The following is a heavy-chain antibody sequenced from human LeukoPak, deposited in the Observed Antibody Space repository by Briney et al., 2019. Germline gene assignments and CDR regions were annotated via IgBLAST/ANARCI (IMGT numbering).Heavy chain of an antibody. CDR1: GFTFSSYA. J-gene: IGHJ6*02. D-gene: IGHD4-11*01. CDR3: ARAQSPTGYYGLDV. V-gene: IGHV3-23*01. Sequence: GGSLRLSCAASGFTFSSYAMSWVRQAPGKGLEWVSAISGSGGSTYYADSVKGRFTISRDKSKNRLYLQMNSLRAEDTAVYYCARAQSPTGYYGLDVWGQGTTVTVSS. CDR2: ISGSGGST.